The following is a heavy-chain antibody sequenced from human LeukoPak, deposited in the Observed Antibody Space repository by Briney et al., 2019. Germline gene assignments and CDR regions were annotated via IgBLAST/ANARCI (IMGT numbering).Heavy chain of an antibody. CDR2: IKHSGST. CDR3: ARGVGAAAGLPPFDY. V-gene: IGHV4-34*01. CDR1: GGSFSGYY. J-gene: IGHJ4*02. Sequence: SETLSLTCAVYGGSFSGYYWSWIRQPPGKGLEWIGEIKHSGSTNYNPSPKSRVTISVDTSKKQFSLKLSSVTAADTAVYYCARGVGAAAGLPPFDYWGQGTLVTVSS. D-gene: IGHD6-13*01.